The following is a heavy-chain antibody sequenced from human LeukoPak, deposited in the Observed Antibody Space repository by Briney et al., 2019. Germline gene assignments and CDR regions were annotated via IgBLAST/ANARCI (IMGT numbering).Heavy chain of an antibody. D-gene: IGHD6-19*01. Sequence: ASVKVSCKASGYTFTSYVISWVRQAPGQGVEWMGWISAYNGNTNYAQKLQGRVTMTRDTSISTAYMELSRLRSDDTAVYYCARSEQFPYYMDVWGKETTVTVSS. J-gene: IGHJ6*03. CDR2: ISAYNGNT. CDR3: ARSEQFPYYMDV. CDR1: GYTFTSYV. V-gene: IGHV1-18*01.